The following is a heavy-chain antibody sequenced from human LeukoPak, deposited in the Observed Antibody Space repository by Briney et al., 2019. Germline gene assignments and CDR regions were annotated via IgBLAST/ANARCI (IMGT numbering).Heavy chain of an antibody. Sequence: PSETLSLTCSVSGGSISSSSYFWGCIRQPPGKGLEWIGSIYYGGSTYSNPSLKSRVTISVDTSKSQFSLKLSSVTAADTAVYYCARDGYTYGSFDYWGQGTLVTVSS. V-gene: IGHV4-39*01. CDR2: IYYGGST. CDR3: ARDGYTYGSFDY. CDR1: GGSISSSSYF. J-gene: IGHJ4*02. D-gene: IGHD5-18*01.